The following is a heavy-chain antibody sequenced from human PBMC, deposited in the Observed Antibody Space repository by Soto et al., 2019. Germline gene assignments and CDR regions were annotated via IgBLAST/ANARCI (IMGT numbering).Heavy chain of an antibody. Sequence: SLRLSCAASGFTFSDYYMSWIRQAPGKGLEWVSYISSSGSTIYYADSVKGRFTISRDNAKNSLYLQMNSLRAEDTAVYYFARNKKYCSITSCTPIWGQGTMVTVSS. D-gene: IGHD2-2*01. V-gene: IGHV3-11*01. J-gene: IGHJ3*02. CDR3: ARNKKYCSITSCTPI. CDR1: GFTFSDYY. CDR2: ISSSGSTI.